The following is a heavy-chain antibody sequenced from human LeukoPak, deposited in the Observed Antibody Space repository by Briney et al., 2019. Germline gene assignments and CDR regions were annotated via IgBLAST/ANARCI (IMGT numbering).Heavy chain of an antibody. V-gene: IGHV3-21*01. CDR2: ISISSNYI. Sequence: GGSLRLSCAASGFTFRRYSMNWVRQAPGKGLEWVSSISISSNYIYYTDSLKGRFTISRDNAKNSLYLQMNSLNAEETAVYYCVRSYDYFYMDVWGKGTTVTVSS. D-gene: IGHD3-10*01. J-gene: IGHJ6*03. CDR3: VRSYDYFYMDV. CDR1: GFTFRRYS.